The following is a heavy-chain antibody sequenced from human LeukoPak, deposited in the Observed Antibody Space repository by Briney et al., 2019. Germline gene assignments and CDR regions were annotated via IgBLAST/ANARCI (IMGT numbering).Heavy chain of an antibody. J-gene: IGHJ6*02. Sequence: GASVKVSCKASGGTFSSYAISWVRQAPGQGLEWMGGIIPIFGTANYAQKFQGRVTITTDESTSTAYMELSSLRSDDTAVYYCARYGEIVVVVAATYYGMDVWGQGTTVTVSS. CDR2: IIPIFGTA. CDR1: GGTFSSYA. D-gene: IGHD2-15*01. CDR3: ARYGEIVVVVAATYYGMDV. V-gene: IGHV1-69*05.